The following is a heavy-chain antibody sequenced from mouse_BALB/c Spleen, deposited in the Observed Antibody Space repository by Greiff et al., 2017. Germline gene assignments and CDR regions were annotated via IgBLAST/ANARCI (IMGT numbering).Heavy chain of an antibody. Sequence: VKLVESGPGLVAPSQSLSITCTVSGFSFTGYGVNWVRQPPGKGLEWLGMIWGDGSTDYNSALKSRLSISKDNSKSQVFLKMNSLQTDDTARYYCARDGYYGNYLYAMDYWGQGTSVTVSS. CDR2: IWGDGST. V-gene: IGHV2-6-7*01. J-gene: IGHJ4*01. CDR3: ARDGYYGNYLYAMDY. CDR1: GFSFTGYG. D-gene: IGHD2-1*01.